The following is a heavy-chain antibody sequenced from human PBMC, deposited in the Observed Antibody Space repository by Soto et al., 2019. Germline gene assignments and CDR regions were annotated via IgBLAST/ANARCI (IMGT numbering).Heavy chain of an antibody. J-gene: IGHJ6*02. CDR3: ARGARGSGSYSYGMDV. CDR2: IYYSGST. CDR1: GGSVSSGSYY. V-gene: IGHV4-61*01. D-gene: IGHD3-10*01. Sequence: PSETLSLTCTVSGGSVSSGSYYWSWIRQPPGKGLEWIGYIYYSGSTNYNPSLKSRVTISVDTSKNQFSLKLSSVTAADTAVYYCARGARGSGSYSYGMDVWGQGTTVTVSS.